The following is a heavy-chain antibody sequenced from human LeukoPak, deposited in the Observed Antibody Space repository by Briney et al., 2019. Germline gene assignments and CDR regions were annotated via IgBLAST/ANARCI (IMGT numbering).Heavy chain of an antibody. CDR1: GGSISSYH. CDR2: FYYSGST. J-gene: IGHJ6*03. Sequence: SETLSLTCTVSGGSISSYHWSWIRQPPGKGLEWIGFFYYSGSTNYNPSLKSRVTISVDTSKNQFSLKLSSVTAADTAEYYCARAPYGSATNNYYMDVWGKGTTVTVSS. D-gene: IGHD3-10*01. V-gene: IGHV4-59*01. CDR3: ARAPYGSATNNYYMDV.